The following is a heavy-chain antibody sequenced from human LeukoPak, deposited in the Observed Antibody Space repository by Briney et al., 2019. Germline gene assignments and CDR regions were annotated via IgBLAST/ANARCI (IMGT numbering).Heavy chain of an antibody. V-gene: IGHV4-59*01. CDR1: GGSISRSY. D-gene: IGHD2-15*01. CDR3: ARVIGYCSGGICYSGTWFAP. J-gene: IGHJ5*02. CDR2: ICNSGST. Sequence: SETLSLTCSVSGGSISRSYWSWIRQPPGKRLEWIGFICNSGSTNHNPSLKSRVTLSVDTYKTQFSLKLSSVTAADTAVYYYARVIGYCSGGICYSGTWFAPWGQGTLVTASS.